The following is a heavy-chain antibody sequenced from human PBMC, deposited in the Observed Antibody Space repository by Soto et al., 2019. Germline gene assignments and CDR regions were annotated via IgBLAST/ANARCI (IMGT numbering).Heavy chain of an antibody. J-gene: IGHJ4*02. CDR2: IYFGGST. V-gene: IGHV4-61*01. CDR1: GGSVSGGSFY. Sequence: PSETLSLTCTVSGGSVSGGSFYWTWIRQPPGKGLEWIGYIYFGGSTTYNPSLKSRVTISIDTSKNQFSLILTSVTAADTAVYYCARDIRGYSRAFDYWGQGTLVTVSS. D-gene: IGHD5-18*01. CDR3: ARDIRGYSRAFDY.